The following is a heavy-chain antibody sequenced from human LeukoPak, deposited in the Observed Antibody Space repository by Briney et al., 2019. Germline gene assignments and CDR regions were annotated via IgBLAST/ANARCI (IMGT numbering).Heavy chain of an antibody. CDR1: GSTFSSYW. CDR3: ARGSSGWADY. Sequence: GGSLRLSCAASGSTFSSYWMHWVRQAPGKGLVWVSRIYSDGSSTSNADSVKGRFTISRDNAKNTLYLQMNSLRAEDTAVYYCARGSSGWADYWGQGTLVTVSS. J-gene: IGHJ4*02. D-gene: IGHD6-19*01. V-gene: IGHV3-74*01. CDR2: IYSDGSST.